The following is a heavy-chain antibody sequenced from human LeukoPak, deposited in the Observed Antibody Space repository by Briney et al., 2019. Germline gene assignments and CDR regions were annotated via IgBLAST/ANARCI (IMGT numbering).Heavy chain of an antibody. Sequence: QPGGSLRLSCAASGFTFSSYAMSWVRQAPGKGLEWVSAFSGSGAGTYSADSVKGRFTVSRDNSKNTLYLQMNNLRAEDTAVYYCATQYGSSWRDYFDYWGQGTLVTVSS. J-gene: IGHJ4*02. D-gene: IGHD6-13*01. V-gene: IGHV3-23*01. CDR1: GFTFSSYA. CDR3: ATQYGSSWRDYFDY. CDR2: FSGSGAGT.